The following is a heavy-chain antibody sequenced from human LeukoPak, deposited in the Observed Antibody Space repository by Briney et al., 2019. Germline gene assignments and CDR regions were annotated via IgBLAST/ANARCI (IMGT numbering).Heavy chain of an antibody. D-gene: IGHD2-2*01. J-gene: IGHJ4*02. CDR3: AKEAGYCSSTSCHRHFDY. V-gene: IGHV3-7*03. Sequence: PGGSLRLSCAASGFTFSSYWMSWVRQAPGKGLEWVANIKQDGSEKYYVDSVKGRFTISRDNSKNTLYLQMNSLRAEDTAVYYCAKEAGYCSSTSCHRHFDYWGQGTLVTVSS. CDR1: GFTFSSYW. CDR2: IKQDGSEK.